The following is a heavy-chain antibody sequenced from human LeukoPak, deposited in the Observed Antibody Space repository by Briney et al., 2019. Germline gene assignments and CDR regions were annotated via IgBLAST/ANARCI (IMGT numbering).Heavy chain of an antibody. CDR1: GGSISSYS. Sequence: SETLSLTCTVSGGSISSYSWTWIRQPPGKGLEWIGYVRYSGSTNHNPPLKSRVTISVDTSKNQFSPKLSSVTAADTAVYYCAREGYSYGLTYFDYWGQGTLVTVSS. V-gene: IGHV4-59*01. J-gene: IGHJ4*02. D-gene: IGHD5-18*01. CDR3: AREGYSYGLTYFDY. CDR2: VRYSGST.